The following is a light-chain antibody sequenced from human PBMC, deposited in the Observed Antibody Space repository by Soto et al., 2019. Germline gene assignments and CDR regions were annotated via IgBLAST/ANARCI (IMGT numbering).Light chain of an antibody. V-gene: IGKV1-5*03. CDR2: KAS. Sequence: DIQMTQSPSTLSASVGDRVTITCRASQSINSWLAWYQQKPGKAPKLLIYKASTLKSGVPSRFSGSGYGTEFTLTISSLQPDDFATYYCQQYNTYSSLTFGGGTKVDIK. J-gene: IGKJ4*01. CDR3: QQYNTYSSLT. CDR1: QSINSW.